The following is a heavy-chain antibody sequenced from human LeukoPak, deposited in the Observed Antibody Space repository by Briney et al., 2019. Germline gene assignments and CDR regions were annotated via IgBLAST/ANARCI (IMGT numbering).Heavy chain of an antibody. CDR1: GFTFSSYG. Sequence: PGGSLRLSCAASGFTFSSYGMHWVRQAPGKGLEWVAVISYDGSNKYYADSVKGRFTISRDNSKNTLYLQMNSLRAEDTAVYYCVLAGTFDYWGQGTLVTVSS. D-gene: IGHD6-19*01. CDR3: VLAGTFDY. V-gene: IGHV3-30*03. J-gene: IGHJ4*02. CDR2: ISYDGSNK.